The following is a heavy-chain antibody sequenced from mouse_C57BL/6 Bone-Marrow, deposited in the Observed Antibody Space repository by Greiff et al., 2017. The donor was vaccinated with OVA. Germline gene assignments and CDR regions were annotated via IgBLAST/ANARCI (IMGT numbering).Heavy chain of an antibody. V-gene: IGHV1-64*01. CDR2: IHPNSGST. CDR1: GYTFTSYW. Sequence: VQRQQPGAELVKPGASVKLSCKASGYTFTSYWMHWVKQRPGQGLEWIGMIHPNSGSTNYNEKFKSKATLTVDKSSSTAYMQLSSLTSEDSAVYYCARERRAWFAYWGQGTLVTVSA. J-gene: IGHJ3*01. CDR3: ARERRAWFAY.